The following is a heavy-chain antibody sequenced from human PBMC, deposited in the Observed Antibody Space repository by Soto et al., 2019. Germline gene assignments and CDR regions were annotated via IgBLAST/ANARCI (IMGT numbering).Heavy chain of an antibody. J-gene: IGHJ6*02. CDR1: GGSFSGYY. V-gene: IGHV4-34*01. CDR2: INHSGST. CDR3: ARASIVVVPAAILYYYYGMDV. D-gene: IGHD2-2*02. Sequence: NPSETLSLTCAVYGGSFSGYYWSWIRQPPGKGLEWIGEINHSGSTNYNPSLKSRVTISVDTSKNQFSLKLSSVTAADTAVYYCARASIVVVPAAILYYYYGMDVWGQGTTVTVSS.